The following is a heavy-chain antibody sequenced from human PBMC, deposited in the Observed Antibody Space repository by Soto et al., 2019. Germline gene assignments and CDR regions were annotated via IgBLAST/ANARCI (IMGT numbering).Heavy chain of an antibody. CDR3: ARPPGYCSGDSCRIDY. Sequence: SETLSLTCTVSGGSISSAGYNWSWIRQHPGKGLEWIGYIYYSGSTYYNPSLKSRVTISVDTSKNQFSLKLSSVTAADTAVYFCARPPGYCSGDSCRIDYWGQGTLVTVSS. V-gene: IGHV4-31*03. J-gene: IGHJ4*02. CDR1: GGSISSAGYN. CDR2: IYYSGST. D-gene: IGHD2-15*01.